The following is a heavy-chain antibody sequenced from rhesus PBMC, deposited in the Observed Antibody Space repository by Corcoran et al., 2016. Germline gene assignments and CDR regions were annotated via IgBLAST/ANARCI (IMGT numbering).Heavy chain of an antibody. CDR3: ARQTYYNFWSGYYYFDY. V-gene: IGHV2-1*01. CDR2: IFWDDDK. J-gene: IGHJ4*01. Sequence: QVTLKESGPALVKPTQTLTLTCAISGFSLSTSGMGVGWIRQPPGKTLEWLAHIFWDDDKRSSTSLKSSLTISKDTSKNQVVLTMTNMDPVDTATYYCARQTYYNFWSGYYYFDYWGQGVLVTVSS. D-gene: IGHD3-3*01. CDR1: GFSLSTSGMG.